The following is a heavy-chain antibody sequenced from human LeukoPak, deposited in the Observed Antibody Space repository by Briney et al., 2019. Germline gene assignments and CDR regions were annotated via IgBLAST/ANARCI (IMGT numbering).Heavy chain of an antibody. V-gene: IGHV4-38-2*01. D-gene: IGHD6-13*01. J-gene: IGHJ4*02. CDR2: IYHSGST. CDR1: GYSISSGYY. Sequence: SETLSLTCAVSGYSISSGYYWGWIRQPPGKGLEWIGSIYHSGSTHYNPSLKSRVTISVDTSKNQFSLKLSSVTAADTAVYYCARGIAAAGSRHALDYWGQGTLVTVSS. CDR3: ARGIAAAGSRHALDY.